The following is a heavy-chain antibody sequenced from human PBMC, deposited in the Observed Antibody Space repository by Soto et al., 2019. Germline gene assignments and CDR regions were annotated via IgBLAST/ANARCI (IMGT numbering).Heavy chain of an antibody. J-gene: IGHJ5*02. CDR1: GITFSSYV. V-gene: IGHV3-23*01. D-gene: IGHD6-13*01. Sequence: PGGSLRLSCVASGITFSSYVMSWVRLAPGKGLEWVSNISGSGSNTYFADSVRGRFTVSRDNSKNTLYLQINSLRAEDTALYFCAKGPVAGTRWFDPWGQGTLVTVSS. CDR2: ISGSGSNT. CDR3: AKGPVAGTRWFDP.